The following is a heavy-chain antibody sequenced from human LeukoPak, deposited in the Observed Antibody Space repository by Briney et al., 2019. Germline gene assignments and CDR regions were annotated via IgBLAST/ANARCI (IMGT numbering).Heavy chain of an antibody. D-gene: IGHD1-1*01. CDR2: ISSTSSTI. J-gene: IGHJ4*02. CDR3: AKVQLERRELLPNFDS. Sequence: GGSLRLSCAASGFTFSSSWMTWVRQAPGKGLEWVSYISSTSSTIYYADSVKGRFTISRDNAKNSLYLQMHSLRVDDTSVYYCAKVQLERRELLPNFDSWGQGTLVTVSS. CDR1: GFTFSSSW. V-gene: IGHV3-48*01.